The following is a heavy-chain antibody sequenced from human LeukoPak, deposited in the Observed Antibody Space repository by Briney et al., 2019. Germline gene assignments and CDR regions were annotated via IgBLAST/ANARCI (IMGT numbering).Heavy chain of an antibody. CDR2: IYYSGSA. D-gene: IGHD6-19*01. CDR3: ARDPSSGWYRN. Sequence: SETLSLTCTVSGGSISSGDYYWSWIRQPPGKGLEWIGYIYYSGSAYYNPSLKSRVTISVDTSKNQFSLKLSSVTAADTAVYYCARDPSSGWYRNWGQGTLVTVSS. CDR1: GGSISSGDYY. V-gene: IGHV4-30-4*08. J-gene: IGHJ4*02.